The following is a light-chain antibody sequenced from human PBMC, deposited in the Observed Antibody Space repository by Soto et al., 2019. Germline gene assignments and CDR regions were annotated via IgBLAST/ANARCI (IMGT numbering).Light chain of an antibody. CDR3: QLYGSSPPRYT. V-gene: IGKV1-5*01. CDR2: DAS. CDR1: QSINTW. J-gene: IGKJ2*01. Sequence: DIQMTQSPSTLSASVGDRVTITCRASQSINTWLAWYQQKPGKAPKLLISDASSLESGVPSRFSGSGSGTDFTLTISRLEPEDFAVYFCQLYGSSPPRYTFAQGTKVDIK.